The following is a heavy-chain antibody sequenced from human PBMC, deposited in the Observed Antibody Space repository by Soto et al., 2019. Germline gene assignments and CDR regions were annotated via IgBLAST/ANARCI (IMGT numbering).Heavy chain of an antibody. D-gene: IGHD5-12*01. CDR1: GYTFSSYA. V-gene: IGHV1-69*13. J-gene: IGHJ3*02. CDR3: ASPVEMASAFDI. Sequence: SVKVSCKASGYTFSSYAISWVRQAPGQGLEWMGGIIPIFGTANYAQKFQGRVTITADESTSTAYMELSSLRSEDTAVYYCASPVEMASAFDIWGQGTMVTVSS. CDR2: IIPIFGTA.